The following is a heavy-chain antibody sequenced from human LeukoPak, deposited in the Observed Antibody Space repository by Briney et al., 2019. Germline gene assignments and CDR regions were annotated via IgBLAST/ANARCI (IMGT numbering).Heavy chain of an antibody. J-gene: IGHJ4*02. Sequence: SETLSLTCAVYGGSFSGYYWSRIRQPPGKGLEWIGEINHSGSTNYNPSLKSRVTISVDTSKNQFSLKLSSVTAADTAVYYCATAGYNKRGYYFDYWGQGTLVTVSS. CDR2: INHSGST. V-gene: IGHV4-34*01. CDR3: ATAGYNKRGYYFDY. CDR1: GGSFSGYY. D-gene: IGHD5-24*01.